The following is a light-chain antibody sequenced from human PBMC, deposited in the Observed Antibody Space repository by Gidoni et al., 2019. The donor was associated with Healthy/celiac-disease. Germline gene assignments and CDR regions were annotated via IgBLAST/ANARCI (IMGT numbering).Light chain of an antibody. V-gene: IGKV3-11*01. CDR3: QQRSNWPPMYT. Sequence: ELVLTQSPATLSLSPGERATLSCRASQSVISYLAWYQQKPGQAPRLLIYDASNRATGIPARFSGSGSGTDFTLTISSLEPEDFAVYYCQQRSNWPPMYTFGQGTKLEIK. CDR2: DAS. J-gene: IGKJ2*01. CDR1: QSVISY.